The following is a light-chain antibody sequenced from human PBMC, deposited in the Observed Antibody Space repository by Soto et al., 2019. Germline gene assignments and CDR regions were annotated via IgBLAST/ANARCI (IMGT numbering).Light chain of an antibody. CDR3: GTWDTSLNVWV. CDR1: GSNIGNSF. CDR2: DNN. J-gene: IGLJ3*02. V-gene: IGLV1-51*01. Sequence: QSLLSQPPSVSAAPGQTVTISCSGAGSNIGNSFVSWYQQIPGTAPKLVIYDNNKRPSGIPDRFSGSKSGTSATLGIAGLQTGDEADYYCGTWDTSLNVWVFGGGTKLTVL.